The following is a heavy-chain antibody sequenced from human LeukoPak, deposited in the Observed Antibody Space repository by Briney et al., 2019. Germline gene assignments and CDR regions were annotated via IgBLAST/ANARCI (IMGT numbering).Heavy chain of an antibody. Sequence: GGSLRLSCAASGFTFSSYWMSWVRQAPGKGLEWVADIKEDGSEKYYVDSVKGRFTISRDNAKNSLYLQVNSLRAEDTAVYYCARYSGSYSNDYWGQGTVVTVSS. CDR3: ARYSGSYSNDY. CDR1: GFTFSSYW. D-gene: IGHD1-26*01. CDR2: IKEDGSEK. V-gene: IGHV3-7*01. J-gene: IGHJ4*02.